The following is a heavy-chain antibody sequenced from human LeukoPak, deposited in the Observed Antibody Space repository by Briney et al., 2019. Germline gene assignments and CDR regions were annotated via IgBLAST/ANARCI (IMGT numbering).Heavy chain of an antibody. J-gene: IGHJ3*01. CDR2: ISWNSGSK. D-gene: IGHD3-9*01. V-gene: IGHV3-9*01. CDR3: AKDPLRFFDWFRAFAL. CDR1: GFSLKDYA. Sequence: GGSLRLSCVASGFSLKDYAMHWVRQAPGKGLEWVSGISWNSGSKGYADSVKGRFSISRDNAKNSLYLQMNSLTPEDTAFYYCAKDPLRFFDWFRAFALWGHGTMVTVSS.